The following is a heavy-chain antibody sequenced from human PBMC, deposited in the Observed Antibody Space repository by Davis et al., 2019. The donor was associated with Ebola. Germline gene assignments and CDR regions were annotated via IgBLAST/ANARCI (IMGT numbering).Heavy chain of an antibody. CDR1: GFTFSSYA. D-gene: IGHD6-13*01. Sequence: GESLKISCAASGFTFSSYAMSWVRQAPGKGLEWVSAISGSGGSTYYADSVKGRFTISSDNSKNALYLQMNSLRAEDTAVYYCAKSRVSSWLLAYWGQGTLVTVSS. V-gene: IGHV3-23*01. CDR2: ISGSGGST. CDR3: AKSRVSSWLLAY. J-gene: IGHJ4*02.